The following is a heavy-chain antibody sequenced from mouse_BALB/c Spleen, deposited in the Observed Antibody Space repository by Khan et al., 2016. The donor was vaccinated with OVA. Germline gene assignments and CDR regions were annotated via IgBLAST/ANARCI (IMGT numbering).Heavy chain of an antibody. D-gene: IGHD1-1*01. CDR2: INTYTGEP. Sequence: LVETVKISCKASGYIFTNYGMTWVKQAPGKGLKWMGWINTYTGEPTYADDFKGRFAFSLETSANTAYLQINNLKNEDTATYFCARTLYGSGYDYAMDYWGQGTSVTVSS. V-gene: IGHV9-3-1*01. CDR1: GYIFTNYG. J-gene: IGHJ4*01. CDR3: ARTLYGSGYDYAMDY.